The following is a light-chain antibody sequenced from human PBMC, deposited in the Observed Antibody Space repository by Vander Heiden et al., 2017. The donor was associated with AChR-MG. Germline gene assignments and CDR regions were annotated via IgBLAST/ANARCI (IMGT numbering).Light chain of an antibody. V-gene: IGKV1-5*01. CDR1: QSISSW. CDR3: QQYNSYPWT. CDR2: DAS. Sequence: DIQMTQSASALPASVGDRVILTCRASQSISSWLAWYQFKPEKAPKLLIYDASNLESGVPSRFSGSGSGTEFTLTISGLQPDDFATYYCQQYNSYPWTFGLGTKVEIK. J-gene: IGKJ1*01.